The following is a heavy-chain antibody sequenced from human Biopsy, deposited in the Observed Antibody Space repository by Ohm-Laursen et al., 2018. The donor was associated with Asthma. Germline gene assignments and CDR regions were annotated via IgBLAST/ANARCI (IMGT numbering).Heavy chain of an antibody. Sequence: RSLRLSCAASGFVFSQCGMHWVRQGPGKGLEWVALVSSDGHNKYYEDSVKGRFTISRGNSRKRLYLQINRLTVEDSAVYFCARQSGQDYGDSSGFDIWGQGTKVAVSS. CDR3: ARQSGQDYGDSSGFDI. V-gene: IGHV3-30*03. J-gene: IGHJ3*02. D-gene: IGHD3-22*01. CDR1: GFVFSQCG. CDR2: VSSDGHNK.